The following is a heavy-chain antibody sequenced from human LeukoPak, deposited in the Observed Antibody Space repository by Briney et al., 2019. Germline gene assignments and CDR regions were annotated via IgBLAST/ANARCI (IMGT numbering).Heavy chain of an antibody. Sequence: SETLSLTCTVSGGSISSYYWSWIRQPPGKGLEWIGYICYSGSTNYNPSLKSRVTISVDTSRDQFSLKLSSVTAADTAVYYCAREVFGGATGYYFDSWGQGTLVTVSS. J-gene: IGHJ4*02. V-gene: IGHV4-59*01. D-gene: IGHD3-16*01. CDR3: AREVFGGATGYYFDS. CDR1: GGSISSYY. CDR2: ICYSGST.